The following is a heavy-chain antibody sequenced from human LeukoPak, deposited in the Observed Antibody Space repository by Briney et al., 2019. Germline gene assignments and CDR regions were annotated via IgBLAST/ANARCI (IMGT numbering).Heavy chain of an antibody. V-gene: IGHV1-69*13. CDR2: IIPISGTT. CDR3: ARKLRLGGNWFDP. D-gene: IGHD1-26*01. CDR1: GGTFTSYA. Sequence: ASVKVSCKTSGGTFTSYAITWVRQAPGQGLDWMGKIIPISGTTNYAQKLQGRVTFTADESTSTAYMELSSLRSEDTALYYCARKLRLGGNWFDPWGQGTLVTVSS. J-gene: IGHJ5*02.